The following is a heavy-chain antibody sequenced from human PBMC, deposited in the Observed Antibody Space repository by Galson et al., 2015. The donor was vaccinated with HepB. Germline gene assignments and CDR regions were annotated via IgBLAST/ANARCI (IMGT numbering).Heavy chain of an antibody. CDR2: IDWDDDK. CDR3: ARMGFDYGGNSDWYFDL. J-gene: IGHJ2*01. V-gene: IGHV2-70*11. D-gene: IGHD4-23*01. CDR1: GFSLSTSGMC. Sequence: PALVKPTQTLTLTCTFSGFSLSTSGMCVSWIRQPPGKALEWLARIDWDDDKYYSTSLKTRLTISKDTSKNQVVLTMTNMDPVDTATYYCARMGFDYGGNSDWYFDLWGRGTLVTVSS.